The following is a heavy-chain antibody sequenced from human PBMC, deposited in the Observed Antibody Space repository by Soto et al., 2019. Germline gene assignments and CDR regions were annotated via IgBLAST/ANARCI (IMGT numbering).Heavy chain of an antibody. CDR1: GFTFSSYG. V-gene: IGHV3-30*03. D-gene: IGHD3-22*01. Sequence: QVQLVESGGGVVQPGRSLRLSCAASGFTFSSYGMHWVRQAPGKGLEWVALISYDGGVKYYGESVKGRFSISRDNSKNTLYLKMNSLRAEDTAVYYCARDEKIHYYDSSGYFDYWGQGTLVTVSS. J-gene: IGHJ4*02. CDR2: ISYDGGVK. CDR3: ARDEKIHYYDSSGYFDY.